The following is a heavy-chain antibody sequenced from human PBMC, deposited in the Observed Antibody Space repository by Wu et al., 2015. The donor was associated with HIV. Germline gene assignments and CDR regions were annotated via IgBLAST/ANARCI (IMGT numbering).Heavy chain of an antibody. V-gene: IGHV1-69*12. CDR3: ARARWRASWGGETYYYYMDV. CDR2: IIPIFGPA. Sequence: QVQLLQSGAEVRKPGSSVKVSCKASGGTFSDHAVTWVRQGPGQGLEWMGGIIPIFGPANYALKFQGRITITADASTGTTYMDLRSLRFEDTAVYFCARARWRASWGGETYYYYMDVWGQGTPVSVSS. J-gene: IGHJ6*03. CDR1: GGTFSDHA. D-gene: IGHD2-2*01.